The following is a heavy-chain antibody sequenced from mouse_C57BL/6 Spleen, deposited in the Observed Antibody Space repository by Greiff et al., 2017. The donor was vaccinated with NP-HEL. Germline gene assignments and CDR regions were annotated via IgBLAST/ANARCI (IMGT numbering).Heavy chain of an antibody. Sequence: EVQLQQSGPELVKPGASVKMSCKASGYTFTDYNMHWVKQSHGKSLEWIGYINPNNGGTSYNQKFKGKATLTVNKSSSTAYMELRSLTSEDSAVYYCARLHGYYLYFDYWGQGTTLTVSS. J-gene: IGHJ2*01. CDR2: INPNNGGT. CDR3: ARLHGYYLYFDY. D-gene: IGHD2-3*01. CDR1: GYTFTDYN. V-gene: IGHV1-22*01.